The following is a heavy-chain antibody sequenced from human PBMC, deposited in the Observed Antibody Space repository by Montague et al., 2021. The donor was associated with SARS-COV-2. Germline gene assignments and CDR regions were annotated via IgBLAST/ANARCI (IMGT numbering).Heavy chain of an antibody. CDR1: GGSFSGYY. CDR2: INHSGST. D-gene: IGHD3-22*01. J-gene: IGHJ4*02. CDR3: ARVAGGYYHDSSAYFDY. V-gene: IGHV4-34*01. Sequence: SETLSLTCAVYGGSFSGYYWSWIRQPPGKGLEWIAEINHSGSTNYNPSLKSRVTLSVDTSKKQFSLKLSSLTAADTAVYYCARVAGGYYHDSSAYFDYWGQGSLVTVSS.